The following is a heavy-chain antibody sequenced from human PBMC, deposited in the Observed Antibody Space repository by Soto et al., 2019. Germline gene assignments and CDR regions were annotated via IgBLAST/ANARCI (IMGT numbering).Heavy chain of an antibody. J-gene: IGHJ4*02. D-gene: IGHD3-10*01. CDR2: IYYSGST. Sequence: QVQLQESGPGLVKPSETLSLTCTVSGGSISSYYWSWIRQPPGKGLEWIGYIYYSGSTNYNPSLKSRVPXXVXTXXNQFSLKLNSMTAADTAVYYCARHNYGSGSTYFDYWGQGTLVTVSS. CDR1: GGSISSYY. CDR3: ARHNYGSGSTYFDY. V-gene: IGHV4-59*08.